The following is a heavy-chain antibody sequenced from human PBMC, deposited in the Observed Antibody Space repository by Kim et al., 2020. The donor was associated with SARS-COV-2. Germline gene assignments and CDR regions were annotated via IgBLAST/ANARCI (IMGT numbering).Heavy chain of an antibody. Sequence: GGSLRLSCAASGFTFSSYAMSWVRQAPGKGLEWVSAISGSGGSTYYADSVKGRFTISRDNSKNTLYLQMNSLRAEDTAVYYCAKGGFVAARRPNGAFDIWGQGTMVTVSS. CDR3: AKGGFVAARRPNGAFDI. CDR2: ISGSGGST. J-gene: IGHJ3*02. V-gene: IGHV3-23*01. D-gene: IGHD6-6*01. CDR1: GFTFSSYA.